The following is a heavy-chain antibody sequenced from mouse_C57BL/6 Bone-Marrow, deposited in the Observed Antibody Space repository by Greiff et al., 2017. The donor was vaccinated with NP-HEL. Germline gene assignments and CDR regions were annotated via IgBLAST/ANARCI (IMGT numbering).Heavy chain of an antibody. CDR3: TIFYDYDKDYAMDY. CDR2: IYPGNSDT. CDR1: GYTFTSSW. D-gene: IGHD2-4*01. J-gene: IGHJ4*01. V-gene: IGHV1-5*01. Sequence: EVQLQQSGTVLARPGASVKMSCKTSGYTFTSSWMHWVKQRPGQGLEWIGAIYPGNSDTSYNQKFKGKAKLTAVTSASTAYMELSSLTNEDSAVYYCTIFYDYDKDYAMDYWGQGTSVTVSS.